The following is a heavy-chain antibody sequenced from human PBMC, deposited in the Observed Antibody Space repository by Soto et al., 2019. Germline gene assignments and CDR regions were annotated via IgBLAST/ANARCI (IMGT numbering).Heavy chain of an antibody. D-gene: IGHD2-21*01. J-gene: IGHJ3*02. V-gene: IGHV4-39*01. Sequence: QLQLQESGPGLVKASETLSLTCTVSGGSISSNNPYWGWIRQPPGKGLEWIGSIYYSGSTYYNPSIKSRVTISVDPSKNPSAQKLMSVTSADTSFYFCVRQTAVMIAEVAFDICGPGTMVSVSS. CDR2: IYYSGST. CDR3: VRQTAVMIAEVAFDI. CDR1: GGSISSNNPY.